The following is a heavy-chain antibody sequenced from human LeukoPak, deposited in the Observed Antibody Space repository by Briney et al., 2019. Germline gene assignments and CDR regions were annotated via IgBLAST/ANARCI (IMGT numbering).Heavy chain of an antibody. J-gene: IGHJ6*02. CDR3: ASGSGSYYTYGMDV. D-gene: IGHD3-10*01. V-gene: IGHV3-21*01. Sequence: MPGGSLRLSCAASGFTFSSYSMNWVRQAPGKGLEWVSSISSSSSYIYYADSVKGRFTISRDNAKNSLYLRMNSLRAEDTAVYYCASGSGSYYTYGMDVWGQGTTVTVSS. CDR2: ISSSSSYI. CDR1: GFTFSSYS.